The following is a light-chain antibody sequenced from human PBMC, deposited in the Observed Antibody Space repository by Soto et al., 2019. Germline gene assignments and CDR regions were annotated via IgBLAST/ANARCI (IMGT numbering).Light chain of an antibody. J-gene: IGKJ1*01. CDR1: QSVSSSY. CDR3: QQYGSSPST. V-gene: IGKV3-20*01. Sequence: EIVLTPSPGTLSLSPGERATLSCSASQSVSSSYLAWYQQKPGQAPRRLIFGASSRATGIPDRFSGSGSGTDFTLTISRLEPEDFAVYYCQQYGSSPSTFGQVGKVDI. CDR2: GAS.